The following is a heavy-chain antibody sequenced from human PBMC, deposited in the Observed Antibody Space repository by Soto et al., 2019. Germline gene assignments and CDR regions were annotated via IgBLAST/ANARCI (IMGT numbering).Heavy chain of an antibody. CDR3: TLGSWSAETFDI. CDR2: ILPMLDIT. D-gene: IGHD6-13*01. J-gene: IGHJ3*02. Sequence: QVQLVQSGAEVKKPGSSVKVSCKASGGTFSTYTIIWVRQAPGQGLEWMGRILPMLDITNSAQRFQGRVTSPAXXSTSTAYLELSSLRSEDTAVYYCTLGSWSAETFDIWGRGTMVTVSS. V-gene: IGHV1-69*02. CDR1: GGTFSTYT.